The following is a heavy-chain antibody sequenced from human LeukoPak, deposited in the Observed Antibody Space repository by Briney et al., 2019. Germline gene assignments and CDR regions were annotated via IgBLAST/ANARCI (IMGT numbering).Heavy chain of an antibody. Sequence: GGSLRLSCAASGFTFSSYGMHWVRQAPGKGLEWVAVISYDGSNKYYADSVKGRFTISRDNANNALHLQMNSLRAEDTAVYYCARVFWETVNTGYYSDFWGQRTLVTVSS. V-gene: IGHV3-30*03. D-gene: IGHD3-22*01. J-gene: IGHJ4*02. CDR3: ARVFWETVNTGYYSDF. CDR1: GFTFSSYG. CDR2: ISYDGSNK.